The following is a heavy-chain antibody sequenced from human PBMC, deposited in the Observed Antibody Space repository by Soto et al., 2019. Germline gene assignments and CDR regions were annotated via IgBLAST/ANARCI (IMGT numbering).Heavy chain of an antibody. V-gene: IGHV3-33*01. CDR2: IWYDGSNK. D-gene: IGHD1-1*01. CDR1: GFTFSSYG. Sequence: GGSLRLSCAASGFTFSSYGMHWVRQAPGKGLEWVAVIWYDGSNKYYADSVKGRFTISRDNSKNTLYLQMNSLRAEDTAVYYCARDRTTRGLFDYWGQGTLVTVYS. J-gene: IGHJ4*02. CDR3: ARDRTTRGLFDY.